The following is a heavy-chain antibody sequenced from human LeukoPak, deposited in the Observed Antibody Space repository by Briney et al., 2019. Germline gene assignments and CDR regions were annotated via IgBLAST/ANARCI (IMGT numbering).Heavy chain of an antibody. J-gene: IGHJ4*02. CDR1: GFTFSAYA. CDR2: ISNNGGSS. CDR3: VKITSVTGGDC. Sequence: GGSLRLSCSASGFTFSAYAMYWVRQAPGKGLEYVSGISNNGGSSFYADSVKGRFTIPRDNSKNTLYLQMSSLRAEDTAVYYCVKITSVTGGDCWGQGTRLTVSS. D-gene: IGHD1-1*01. V-gene: IGHV3-64D*09.